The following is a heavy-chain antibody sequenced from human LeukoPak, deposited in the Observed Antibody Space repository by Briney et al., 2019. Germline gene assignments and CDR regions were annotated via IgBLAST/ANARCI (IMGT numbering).Heavy chain of an antibody. V-gene: IGHV3-7*01. CDR1: GFTFTNYW. Sequence: GSLRLSCAVSGFTFTNYWMSWARQSPGKGLEWVANIYLDGSRAYYVDSVKGRFTISRDNAKNSLFLQMNSLSAEDTAVYYCGRAGPVTKDHFMDVWGKGTTVTVS. J-gene: IGHJ6*03. CDR2: IYLDGSRA. CDR3: GRAGPVTKDHFMDV. D-gene: IGHD2-2*01.